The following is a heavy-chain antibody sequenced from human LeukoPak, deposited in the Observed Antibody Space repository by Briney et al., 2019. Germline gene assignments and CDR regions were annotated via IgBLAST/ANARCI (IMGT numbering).Heavy chain of an antibody. J-gene: IGHJ4*02. CDR1: GYTLTELS. CDR3: AAAGYSGYDLHY. CDR2: FDPEDGET. Sequence: ASVKVSCKVSGYTLTELSMHWVRQAPGKGLEWMGGFDPEDGETIYAQKFQGRVTMTEDTSTDTAYMELSSLRSEDTAVYYCAAAGYSGYDLHYWGQGTLVTVSS. D-gene: IGHD5-12*01. V-gene: IGHV1-24*01.